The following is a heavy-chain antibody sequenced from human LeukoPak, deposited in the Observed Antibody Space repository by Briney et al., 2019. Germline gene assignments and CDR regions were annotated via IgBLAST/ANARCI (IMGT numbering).Heavy chain of an antibody. Sequence: GGSLRLSCAASGFTFSSYWMTWVRQAPGKGLEWVANTKQDGSEKYYVDSVKGRFTIFRDNAKNSLYLQMNSLRAEDTAVYYCARDVGIGEVHWFDPWGQGTLVTVSS. D-gene: IGHD3-10*01. CDR3: ARDVGIGEVHWFDP. CDR2: TKQDGSEK. CDR1: GFTFSSYW. J-gene: IGHJ5*02. V-gene: IGHV3-7*01.